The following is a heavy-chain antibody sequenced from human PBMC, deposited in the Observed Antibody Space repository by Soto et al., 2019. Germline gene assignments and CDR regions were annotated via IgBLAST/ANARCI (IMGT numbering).Heavy chain of an antibody. J-gene: IGHJ6*02. D-gene: IGHD1-1*01. Sequence: QVQLVQSGAEVKKPGSSVKVSCKASGGTFSSYAISWVRQAPGQGLEWMGGIIPIFGTANYAQKFQGRVTITADESTSTAYMELSSLRSEDTAVYYCARGVVQDDDYYYDGMDVWGQGTTVTVSS. CDR1: GGTFSSYA. CDR2: IIPIFGTA. CDR3: ARGVVQDDDYYYDGMDV. V-gene: IGHV1-69*01.